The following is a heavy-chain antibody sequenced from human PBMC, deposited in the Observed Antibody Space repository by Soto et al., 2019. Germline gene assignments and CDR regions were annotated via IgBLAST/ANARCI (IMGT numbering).Heavy chain of an antibody. CDR1: GYTFTSYY. CDR3: ARVFYSGLAKGPFDY. J-gene: IGHJ4*02. Sequence: QVQLVQSGAEVKKPGASVKVSCKASGYTFTSYYMHWVRQAPGQGLEWMGIINPSGGSTSYAQKFQGRVTMTRDTSTSTVYMELSSLRSEDTAVYYCARVFYSGLAKGPFDYWGQGTLVTVSS. V-gene: IGHV1-46*01. CDR2: INPSGGST. D-gene: IGHD6-19*01.